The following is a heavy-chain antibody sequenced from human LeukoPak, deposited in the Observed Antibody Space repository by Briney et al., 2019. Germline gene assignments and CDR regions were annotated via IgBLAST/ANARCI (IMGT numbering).Heavy chain of an antibody. CDR3: ARVGSIAAAIGPFDP. CDR1: GGSISSYY. CDR2: IYYSGST. D-gene: IGHD6-13*01. J-gene: IGHJ5*02. V-gene: IGHV4-59*01. Sequence: SETLSLTCTVSGGSISSYYWSWIRQPPGKGLEWIGYIYYSGSTNYNPSLKSRVTISVDTSKNQFSLKLSSVTAADTAVYYCARVGSIAAAIGPFDPWGQGTLVIVSS.